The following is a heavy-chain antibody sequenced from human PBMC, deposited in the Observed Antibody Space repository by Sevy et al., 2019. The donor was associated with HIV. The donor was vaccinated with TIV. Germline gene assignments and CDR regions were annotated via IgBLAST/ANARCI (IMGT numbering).Heavy chain of an antibody. D-gene: IGHD1-26*01. J-gene: IGHJ3*02. CDR1: GFTLRDYY. CDR3: ARESWVGADEAADI. Sequence: GGSLRLSCAASGFTLRDYYMTWIRQAPGKGLEWVANIKGDGSEAFYVDSVRGRYTIYRDNAKNLVYLEMNSLRDEDTAMYYCARESWVGADEAADIWGQGTMVTVSS. CDR2: IKGDGSEA. V-gene: IGHV3-7*03.